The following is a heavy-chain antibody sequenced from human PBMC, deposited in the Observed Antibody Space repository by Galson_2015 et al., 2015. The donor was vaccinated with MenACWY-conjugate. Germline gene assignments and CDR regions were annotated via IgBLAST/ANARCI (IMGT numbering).Heavy chain of an antibody. CDR2: IRDSGAAT. V-gene: IGHV3-23*01. Sequence: LRLSCAVSGFTFRQYAMSWVRQAPGTGLEWVAIIRDSGAATHYIDSVKGRFTISRDNSKNTLYLQMSRLRAEDTALYYCAKDVYMDVWGKGTTVSVSS. J-gene: IGHJ6*03. CDR1: GFTFRQYA. CDR3: AKDVYMDV.